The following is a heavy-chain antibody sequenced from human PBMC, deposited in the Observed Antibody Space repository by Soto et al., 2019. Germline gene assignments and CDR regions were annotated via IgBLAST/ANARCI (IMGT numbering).Heavy chain of an antibody. J-gene: IGHJ4*02. CDR2: ISYDGSNK. CDR3: ATNIVAATSAY. Sequence: GGSLRLSCAASGVTFSSYDMHWVRQAPGKGLEWVAVISYDGSNKYYADSVKGRFTISRDNSKNTLYLQMNSLRTEDTAVYYCATNIVAATSAYWGQGTLVTVSS. V-gene: IGHV3-30*03. D-gene: IGHD2-15*01. CDR1: GVTFSSYD.